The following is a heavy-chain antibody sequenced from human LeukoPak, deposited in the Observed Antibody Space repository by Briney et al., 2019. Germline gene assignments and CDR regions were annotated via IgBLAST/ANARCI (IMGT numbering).Heavy chain of an antibody. J-gene: IGHJ4*02. CDR3: AREGYDYVWGSYGYFDY. CDR2: ISGSGGST. CDR1: GFTFSSYA. D-gene: IGHD3-16*01. V-gene: IGHV3-23*01. Sequence: GGSLRLSCAASGFTFSSYAMSWVRQAPGKGLEWVSAISGSGGSTYYADSVKGRFTISRDNSKNTLYLQMNSLRAEDTAVYYCAREGYDYVWGSYGYFDYWGQGTLVTVSS.